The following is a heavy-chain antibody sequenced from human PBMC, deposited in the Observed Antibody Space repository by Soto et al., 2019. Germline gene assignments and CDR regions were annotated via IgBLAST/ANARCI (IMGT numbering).Heavy chain of an antibody. D-gene: IGHD3-22*01. J-gene: IGHJ4*02. CDR3: AKDVGSYYYDTSAYHYDY. Sequence: GGSLLSCVASGFIFEDYAMNWVRQGPGKGLEWVSGISWNSGTIGYADAVKGRFTISRDNAKNSLHLQMNSLRAEDTALYYCAKDVGSYYYDTSAYHYDYWGRGTQVTVSS. V-gene: IGHV3-9*01. CDR2: ISWNSGTI. CDR1: GFIFEDYA.